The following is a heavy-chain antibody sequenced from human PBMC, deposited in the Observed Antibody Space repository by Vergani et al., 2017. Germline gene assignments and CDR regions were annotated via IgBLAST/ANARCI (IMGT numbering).Heavy chain of an antibody. CDR2: IRYDGSNK. D-gene: IGHD3-9*01. V-gene: IGHV3-30*02. Sequence: QVQLVESGGGVVQPGGSLRLSCAASGFTFSSYGMHWVRQAPGKGLEWVAFIRYDGSNKYYADSVKGRFTISRDNSKNTLYLQMNSLRVEDTGVYYCARSRCIETCYMSNWFDSWGQGTLVTVSS. CDR3: ARSRCIETCYMSNWFDS. J-gene: IGHJ5*01. CDR1: GFTFSSYG.